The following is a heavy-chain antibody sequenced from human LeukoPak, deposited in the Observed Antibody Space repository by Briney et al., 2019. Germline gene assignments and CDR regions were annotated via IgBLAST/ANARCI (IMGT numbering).Heavy chain of an antibody. CDR3: TRDRGGNYYDSSGFDY. CDR2: INGDGGTT. D-gene: IGHD3-22*01. J-gene: IGHJ4*02. V-gene: IGHV3-74*01. Sequence: GGSLRLSCEAPGFTFSSYWMHWVRQAPGKGLVWVSRINGDGGTTTYADSVKGRFTISRDNAKNTLSLQMNNLRVEDTAVYYCTRDRGGNYYDSSGFDYWGQGTLVTVSS. CDR1: GFTFSSYW.